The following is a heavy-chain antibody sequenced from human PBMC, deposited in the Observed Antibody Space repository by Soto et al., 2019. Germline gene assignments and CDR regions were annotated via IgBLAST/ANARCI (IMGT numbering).Heavy chain of an antibody. J-gene: IGHJ4*02. CDR1: GGSLSDNH. CDR3: AKGGRLRSPFGF. D-gene: IGHD4-17*01. V-gene: IGHV4-34*01. Sequence: SLTCAVYGGSLSDNHWSWIRQSPGKGLEWIGEISHSGFTNYNPSLKSRVSISIDTSKNQFSLKLTFVTAADTAVYFCAKGGRLRSPFGFWGQGTLVTAPQ. CDR2: ISHSGFT.